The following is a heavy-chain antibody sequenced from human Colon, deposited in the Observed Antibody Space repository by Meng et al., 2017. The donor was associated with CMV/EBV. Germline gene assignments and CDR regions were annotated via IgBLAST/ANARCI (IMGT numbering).Heavy chain of an antibody. D-gene: IGHD1-7*01. CDR3: ARVRLDDWNYSEFDY. CDR1: GYSFTSYW. J-gene: IGHJ4*02. V-gene: IGHV5-51*01. Sequence: GESLKISCKGSGYSFTSYWIGWVRQMPGKGLEWMGIIYPGDSDTRYSPSFQGQVTISADKSISTAYLQWSSLKAADTAVYYCARVRLDDWNYSEFDYWGQGTLVTVSS. CDR2: IYPGDSDT.